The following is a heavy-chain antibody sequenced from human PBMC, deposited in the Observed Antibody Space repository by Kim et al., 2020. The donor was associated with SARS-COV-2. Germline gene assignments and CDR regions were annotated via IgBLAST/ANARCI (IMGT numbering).Heavy chain of an antibody. D-gene: IGHD5-18*01. CDR3: ARHFYGYSYDFPFDY. CDR1: GGSIRSSSYY. CDR2: IYYTGST. J-gene: IGHJ4*02. V-gene: IGHV4-39*01. Sequence: SETLSLTCTVSGGSIRSSSYYWGWIRQPPGKGLEWIGSIYYTGSTYYNPSLKSRVTISVDTSKNQFSLKLSSVTAADTAVYYCARHFYGYSYDFPFDYWGQGTLAT.